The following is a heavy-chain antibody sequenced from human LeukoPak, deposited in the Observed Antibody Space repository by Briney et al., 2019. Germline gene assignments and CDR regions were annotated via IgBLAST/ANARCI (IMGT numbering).Heavy chain of an antibody. J-gene: IGHJ5*02. CDR1: GYTLTDYY. CDR3: ARESPYSSSWFDS. Sequence: SVKVSCKAAGYTLTDYYLHWVRQALGGGLEWLGGINPKYGCTNYAQQFRRRGPMTTHTSITTAYIDLTSLQSDDTAVYYCARESPYSSSWFDSWGQG. V-gene: IGHV1-2*02. CDR2: INPKYGCT. D-gene: IGHD6-19*01.